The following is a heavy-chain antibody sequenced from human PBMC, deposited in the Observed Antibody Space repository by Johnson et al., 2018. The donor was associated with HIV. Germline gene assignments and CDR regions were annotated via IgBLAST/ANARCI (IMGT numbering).Heavy chain of an antibody. J-gene: IGHJ3*02. CDR3: ARVWVVEVARGAFDI. CDR2: VKQDGSEK. V-gene: IGHV3-7*01. CDR1: GFTFSSYW. Sequence: VQLVESGGGLAQPGGSLRLSCAASGFTFSSYWMAWVRQAPGKGLEWVANVKQDGSEKNYVDSVKGRFTISRNNAKNSMYLQMNSLRGEDTAVYYCARVWVVEVARGAFDIWCQGTMVTVSS. D-gene: IGHD2-15*01.